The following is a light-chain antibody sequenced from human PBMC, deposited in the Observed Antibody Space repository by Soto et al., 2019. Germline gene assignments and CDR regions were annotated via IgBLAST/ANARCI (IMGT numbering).Light chain of an antibody. J-gene: IGLJ1*01. V-gene: IGLV2-23*01. CDR1: SSDVGSYNL. CDR3: CSYARGSTSV. CDR2: EGS. Sequence: QSVLTQPASVSGSPGQSITISCTGTSSDVGSYNLVSWYQQHPGKAPKLMIYEGSKRPSGVSNRFSGSKSGNTASLTISGLQAEDEADYYCCSYARGSTSVFGTGTKVTVL.